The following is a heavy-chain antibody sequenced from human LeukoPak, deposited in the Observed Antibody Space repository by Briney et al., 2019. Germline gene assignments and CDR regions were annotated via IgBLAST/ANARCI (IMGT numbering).Heavy chain of an antibody. CDR2: VRGGDAGT. V-gene: IGHV3-23*01. CDR3: AKNRGGSYYSGSDY. CDR1: GFTFSSYA. D-gene: IGHD1-26*01. J-gene: IGHJ4*02. Sequence: GWSLRLPCAASGFTFSSYAMNWVRQAPGKGLEWVSAVRGGDAGTSYADSVKGRFTISRDNSKNTLYLQMNSLRADDTAVYYCAKNRGGSYYSGSDYWGQGTLVTVSS.